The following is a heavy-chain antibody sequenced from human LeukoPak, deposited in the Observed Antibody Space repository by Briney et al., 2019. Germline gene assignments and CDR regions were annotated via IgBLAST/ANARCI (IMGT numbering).Heavy chain of an antibody. CDR1: GFTFSNAW. CDR3: TTEGPFYGSGSYFLYYYYGMDV. D-gene: IGHD3-10*01. Sequence: GGSLRLSCAASGFTFSNAWMSWVRQAPGKGLEWVGRIKSKTDGGTTDYAAPVKGRFTISRDDSKNTRYLQMNSLKTEDTAVYYCTTEGPFYGSGSYFLYYYYGMDVWGQGTTVTVSS. V-gene: IGHV3-15*01. CDR2: IKSKTDGGTT. J-gene: IGHJ6*02.